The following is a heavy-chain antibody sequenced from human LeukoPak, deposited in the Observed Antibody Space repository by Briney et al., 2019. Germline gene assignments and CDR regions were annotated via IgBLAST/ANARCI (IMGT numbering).Heavy chain of an antibody. CDR3: ARVVISSGCLKS. Sequence: PGGSLRLSCAASGFTFSSYSMNWVRQAPGKGLEWVSSISSSSSYIYYADSVKGRFTISRDNAKNSLYLQMNSLRAEDTAVYYCARVVISSGCLKSWGQGTLLTVSS. J-gene: IGHJ4*02. CDR2: ISSSSSYI. V-gene: IGHV3-21*01. D-gene: IGHD6-19*01. CDR1: GFTFSSYS.